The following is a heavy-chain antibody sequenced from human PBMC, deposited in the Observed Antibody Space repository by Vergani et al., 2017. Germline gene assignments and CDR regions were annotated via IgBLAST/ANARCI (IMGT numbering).Heavy chain of an antibody. J-gene: IGHJ6*03. Sequence: QVQLVQSGAEVKKPGSSVKVSCKASGGTFSSYAISWVRQAPGQGLEWMGGIIPIFGTAHYAQKFQGRVTITADESTSMAYMELSSLRSEDTAVYYCAIKDPHIVVVPAALYYYYYYMDFWGKGTTVTVSS. D-gene: IGHD2-2*01. V-gene: IGHV1-69*01. CDR3: AIKDPHIVVVPAALYYYYYYMDF. CDR2: IIPIFGTA. CDR1: GGTFSSYA.